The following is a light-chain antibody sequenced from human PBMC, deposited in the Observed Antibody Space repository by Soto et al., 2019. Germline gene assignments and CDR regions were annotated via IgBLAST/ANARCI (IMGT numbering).Light chain of an antibody. J-gene: IGLJ1*01. CDR3: SSYTSSSTYV. Sequence: SVLTQPASVSGSSGQSITLSRPGTSRESCGYNYVSWYQQHPGKAPKLMIYDVSNRPSGVSNRFSGSKSGNTASLTISGLQAEDEADYYCSSYTSSSTYVFGTGTKVTVL. V-gene: IGLV2-14*01. CDR2: DVS. CDR1: SRESCGYNY.